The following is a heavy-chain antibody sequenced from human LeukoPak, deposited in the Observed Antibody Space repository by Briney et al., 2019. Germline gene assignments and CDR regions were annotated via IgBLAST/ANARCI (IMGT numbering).Heavy chain of an antibody. CDR2: ISYDGSNK. CDR1: GFTFSSYA. V-gene: IGHV3-30-3*01. Sequence: GGSLRLSCAASGFTFSSYAMHWVRQAPGKGLEWVAVISYDGSNKYYADSVEGRFTISRDNSKNTLYLQMNSLRAEDTAVYYCARDRLGSYVFDYWGQGTLVTVSS. D-gene: IGHD1-26*01. CDR3: ARDRLGSYVFDY. J-gene: IGHJ4*02.